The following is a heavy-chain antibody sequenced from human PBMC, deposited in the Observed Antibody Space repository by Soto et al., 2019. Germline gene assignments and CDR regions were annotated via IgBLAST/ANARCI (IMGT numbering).Heavy chain of an antibody. J-gene: IGHJ4*02. CDR3: ARRHRYLFDY. CDR2: INHSGST. Sequence: PSETLSLTCAVYGGSFSGYYWSWIRQPPGKGLEWIGEINHSGSTNYNPSLKSRVTISVDTSKNQFSLKLSSVTAADTAVYYCARRHRYLFDYWGQGTLVTVSS. V-gene: IGHV4-34*01. CDR1: GGSFSGYY. D-gene: IGHD3-9*01.